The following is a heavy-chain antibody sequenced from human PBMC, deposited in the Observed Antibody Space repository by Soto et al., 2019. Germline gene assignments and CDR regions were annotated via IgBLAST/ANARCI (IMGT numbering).Heavy chain of an antibody. CDR1: VLTFSSDA. V-gene: IGHV3-23*01. CDR3: AKMSDFWSGSPTYHFDY. CDR2: ISGSGSST. J-gene: IGHJ4*02. Sequence: GWSLRLSCEDSVLTFSSDALSSFRLAPWKVLEWVSVISGSGSSTYYADSVKGRFTISRDNSKKTLYVQMNSLRAEDTAVYYCAKMSDFWSGSPTYHFDYWGQGTQVTVSS. D-gene: IGHD3-3*01.